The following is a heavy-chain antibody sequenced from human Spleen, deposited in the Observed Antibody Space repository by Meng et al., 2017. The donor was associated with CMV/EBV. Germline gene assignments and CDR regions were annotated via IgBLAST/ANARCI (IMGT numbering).Heavy chain of an antibody. V-gene: IGHV1-2*02. CDR2: INPNSGGT. J-gene: IGHJ4*02. CDR1: GSSFTGYY. D-gene: IGHD3-10*01. CDR3: ARDRPLNGSGSYLGDY. Sequence: SGSSFTGYYIPWVRQAPGQGLEWMGWINPNSGGTNYAQKFQGRVTMTRDTSISTAYMELSRLRSDDTAVYYCARDRPLNGSGSYLGDYWGQGTLVTVSS.